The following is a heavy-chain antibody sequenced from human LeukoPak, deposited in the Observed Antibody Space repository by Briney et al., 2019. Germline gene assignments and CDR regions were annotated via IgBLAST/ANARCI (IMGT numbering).Heavy chain of an antibody. D-gene: IGHD6-19*01. CDR3: ARDRAGANAFDI. CDR1: GFTFSSYS. J-gene: IGHJ3*02. CDR2: ISSSNSYI. Sequence: GGSLRLSCAASGFTFSSYSMNWVRQAPGKGLEWVSSISSSNSYIYYADSVKGRFTISRDNAKNSLYLQMNSLRAEDTAVYYCARDRAGANAFDIWGQGTMVTVSS. V-gene: IGHV3-21*01.